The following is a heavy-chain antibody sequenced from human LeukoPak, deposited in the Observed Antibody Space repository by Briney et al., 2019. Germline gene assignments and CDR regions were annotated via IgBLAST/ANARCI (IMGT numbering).Heavy chain of an antibody. CDR2: IYYSGST. CDR1: GGSISSSSYY. CDR3: ARGGRGTVTLDY. V-gene: IGHV4-39*07. J-gene: IGHJ4*02. Sequence: SETLSLTCTVSGGSISSSSYYWGWIRQPPGKGLEWIGSIYYSGSTYYNPPLKSRVTISVDTSKNQFSLKLSSVTAADTAVYYCARGGRGTVTLDYWGQGTLVTVSS. D-gene: IGHD4-17*01.